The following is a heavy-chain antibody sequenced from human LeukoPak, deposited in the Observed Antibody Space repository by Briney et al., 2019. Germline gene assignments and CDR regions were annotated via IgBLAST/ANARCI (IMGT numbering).Heavy chain of an antibody. CDR2: ISYDGSNK. V-gene: IGHV3-30-3*01. J-gene: IGHJ4*02. D-gene: IGHD6-13*01. Sequence: GRSLRPSCAASGFTFSSYAMHWVRQAPGKGLEWVAVISYDGSNKYYADSVKGRFTISRDNSKNTMYLQMNSLRAEDTAVCHCARPSQYSSSWYFGYFDDWGQGTLVTVSS. CDR1: GFTFSSYA. CDR3: ARPSQYSSSWYFGYFDD.